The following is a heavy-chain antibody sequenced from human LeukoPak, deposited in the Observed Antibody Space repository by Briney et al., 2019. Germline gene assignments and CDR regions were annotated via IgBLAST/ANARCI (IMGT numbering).Heavy chain of an antibody. V-gene: IGHV3-7*01. J-gene: IGHJ4*02. Sequence: GGSLRLSCAASGFTFSSYWMSWVRQAPGKGLEWVANIKQDGSEKYYVDSVKGRFTISRDNAKNSLYLQMNSLRAEDTAVYYCARDATLVPGIVYFDYWGQGTQVTVSS. CDR3: ARDATLVPGIVYFDY. CDR1: GFTFSSYW. D-gene: IGHD3-10*01. CDR2: IKQDGSEK.